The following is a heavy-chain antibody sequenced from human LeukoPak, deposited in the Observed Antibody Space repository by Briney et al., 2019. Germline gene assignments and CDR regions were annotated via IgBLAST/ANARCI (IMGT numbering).Heavy chain of an antibody. D-gene: IGHD3-10*01. Sequence: GRSLRLSCAASGFTFSSYSMNWVRQAPGKGLEWVSSISSSSYIYYADSVKGRFTISRDNAKNSLYLQMNSLRAEDTAVYYCARRRYGSGSYYYYGMDVWGKGTTVTVSS. V-gene: IGHV3-21*01. CDR3: ARRRYGSGSYYYYGMDV. J-gene: IGHJ6*04. CDR1: GFTFSSYS. CDR2: ISSSSYI.